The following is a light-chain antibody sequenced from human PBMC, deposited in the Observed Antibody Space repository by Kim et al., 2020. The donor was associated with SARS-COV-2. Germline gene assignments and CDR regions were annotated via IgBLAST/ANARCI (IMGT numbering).Light chain of an antibody. Sequence: ATISCKSSQSVLYSSNNKNYLAWYQQKPGQPLKLLIYWASMRESGVPDRFSGSGSGTDFTLTISSLQAEDVAVYYCQQYYATPLTFGGGTKVDIK. CDR3: QQYYATPLT. CDR1: QSVLYSSNNKNY. J-gene: IGKJ4*01. CDR2: WAS. V-gene: IGKV4-1*01.